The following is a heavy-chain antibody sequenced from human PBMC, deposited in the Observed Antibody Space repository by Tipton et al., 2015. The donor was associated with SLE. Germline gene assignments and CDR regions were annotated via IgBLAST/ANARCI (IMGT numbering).Heavy chain of an antibody. J-gene: IGHJ4*02. CDR2: ISSSSSYI. V-gene: IGHV3-21*03. CDR1: GFTFSIYN. Sequence: SLRLSCAASGFTFSIYNMNWVRQAPGKGLEWVSSISSSSSYIYYADSVKGRFTISRDNAKNSLYLQMNSLRTEDTAVYYCTTLLTTFGVLIAPFDYWGQGTLVTVSS. D-gene: IGHD3-3*01. CDR3: TTLLTTFGVLIAPFDY.